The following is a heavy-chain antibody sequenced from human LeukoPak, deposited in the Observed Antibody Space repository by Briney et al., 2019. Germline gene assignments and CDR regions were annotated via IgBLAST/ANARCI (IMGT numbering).Heavy chain of an antibody. V-gene: IGHV4-31*03. CDR3: ARGPHMTTVTTRNFDY. CDR2: IYYSGST. D-gene: IGHD4-17*01. J-gene: IGHJ4*02. Sequence: PSETLSLTCTVSGGSISSGGYYWSWIRQHPGKGLEWIGYIYYSGSTYYNPSLKSRVTISVDTSKNQFSLKLSSVTAADTAVYYCARGPHMTTVTTRNFDYWGQGTLVTVSS. CDR1: GGSISSGGYY.